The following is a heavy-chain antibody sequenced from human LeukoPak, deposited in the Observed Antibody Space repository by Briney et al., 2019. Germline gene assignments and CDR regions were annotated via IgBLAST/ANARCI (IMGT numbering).Heavy chain of an antibody. D-gene: IGHD4-17*01. Sequence: PGGSLRLSCAASGFTFSSYAMGWVREAPGKGLEWVSAISGSGGSTYYADSVKGRFTISRDNSKNTLYLQMNSLRAEDTAVYYCARDTYGDGFDYWGQGTLVTVSS. J-gene: IGHJ4*02. V-gene: IGHV3-23*01. CDR1: GFTFSSYA. CDR2: ISGSGGST. CDR3: ARDTYGDGFDY.